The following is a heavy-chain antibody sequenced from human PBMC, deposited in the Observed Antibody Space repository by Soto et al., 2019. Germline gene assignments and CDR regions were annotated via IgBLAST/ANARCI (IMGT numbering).Heavy chain of an antibody. J-gene: IGHJ6*02. CDR3: ARERYQVISDGMDV. Sequence: ASVKVSCKASGYTFTGYYIHWVREAPGQGLEWMGWINPQTGGTSYGQKFQGRVTLSRDTSINTAYLELSRLRFDGAAVYFCARERYQVISDGMDVWGQGTTVTV. V-gene: IGHV1-2*02. D-gene: IGHD2-2*01. CDR1: GYTFTGYY. CDR2: INPQTGGT.